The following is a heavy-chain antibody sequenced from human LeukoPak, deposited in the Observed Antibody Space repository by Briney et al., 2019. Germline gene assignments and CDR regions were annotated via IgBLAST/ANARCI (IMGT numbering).Heavy chain of an antibody. CDR2: IYTSGST. V-gene: IGHV4-4*07. CDR3: ARDSRYDYGDYAKFYYYYGMDV. Sequence: PSETLSLTCTVSGGPISSYYWSWIRQPAGKGLEWIGRIYTSGSTNYNPSLKSRVTMSVDTSKNQFSLKLSSVTAADTAVYYCARDSRYDYGDYAKFYYYYGMDVWGQGTTVTVSS. J-gene: IGHJ6*02. D-gene: IGHD4-17*01. CDR1: GGPISSYY.